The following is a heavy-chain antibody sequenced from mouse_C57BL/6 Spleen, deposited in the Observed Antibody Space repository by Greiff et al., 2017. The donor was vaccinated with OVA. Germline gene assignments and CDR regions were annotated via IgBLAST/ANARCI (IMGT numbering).Heavy chain of an antibody. CDR2: INPSNGGT. V-gene: IGHV1-53*01. Sequence: QVQLQQPGTELVKPGASVKLSCKASGYTFTSYWMHWVKQRPGQGLEWIGNINPSNGGTNYNEKFKSKATLTVDKSSSTAYMQISSLTSEDSAGYYCARYGNYENAMDYWGQGTSVTVSS. J-gene: IGHJ4*01. CDR1: GYTFTSYW. D-gene: IGHD2-1*01. CDR3: ARYGNYENAMDY.